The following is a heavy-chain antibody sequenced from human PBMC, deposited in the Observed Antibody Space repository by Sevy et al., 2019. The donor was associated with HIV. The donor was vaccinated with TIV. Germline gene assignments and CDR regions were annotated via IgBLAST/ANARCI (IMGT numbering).Heavy chain of an antibody. Sequence: ASVKVSCKASGYTFTSYGISWVRQAPGQGLEWMGWISAYNGNTNYAQKLQGRVTMTTDTSTSTAYMELRSLRSDDTAVYYCARYYYDSCGYYSYYYYMDVWGKGTTVTVSS. D-gene: IGHD3-22*01. CDR1: GYTFTSYG. J-gene: IGHJ6*03. CDR3: ARYYYDSCGYYSYYYYMDV. V-gene: IGHV1-18*04. CDR2: ISAYNGNT.